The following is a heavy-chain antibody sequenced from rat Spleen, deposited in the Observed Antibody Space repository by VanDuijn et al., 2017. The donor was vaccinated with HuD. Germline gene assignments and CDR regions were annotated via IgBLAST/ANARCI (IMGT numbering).Heavy chain of an antibody. CDR1: GFSLTTYN. D-gene: IGHD1-11*01. CDR2: MWSGGST. V-gene: IGHV2-45*01. CDR3: ARAPLRYVMDA. J-gene: IGHJ4*01. Sequence: QVQLKESGPGLVQPSETLSLTCTVSGFSLTTYNVHSVRQPPGKGLEWMGVMWSGGSTDYNSALKSRLSISRDTSKNQVFLKMNSLQSEDTTTYYCARAPLRYVMDAWGQGASVTVSS.